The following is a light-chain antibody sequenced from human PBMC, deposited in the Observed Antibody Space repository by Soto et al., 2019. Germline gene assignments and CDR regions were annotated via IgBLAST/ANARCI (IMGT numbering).Light chain of an antibody. V-gene: IGLV2-11*01. CDR3: RSYAGTYTWV. J-gene: IGLJ1*01. Sequence: QSALTQPRSVSGSPVQSVTISCTGTSSDVGGYNYVSWYEQHPVKAPKLMIYDVTKRPSGVPDRFSGSKSGNTASLTISGLQAEDEENYYCRSYAGTYTWVFGTGTKVTVL. CDR1: SSDVGGYNY. CDR2: DVT.